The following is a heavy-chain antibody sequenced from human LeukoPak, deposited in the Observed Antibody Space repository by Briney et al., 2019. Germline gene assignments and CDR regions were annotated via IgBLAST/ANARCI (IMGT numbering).Heavy chain of an antibody. J-gene: IGHJ6*02. D-gene: IGHD2-2*01. V-gene: IGHV3-23*01. CDR3: ARDQGCSSTSCYAPGMDV. CDR1: DFAFTSSG. Sequence: GGSLTLSCTASDFAFTSSGMSWVRQVPGTGLEWVSFISATGLSTYYADSVKGRFTVSRDNSKNSLYLQMNSLRAEDTAVYYCARDQGCSSTSCYAPGMDVWGQGTTVTVSS. CDR2: ISATGLST.